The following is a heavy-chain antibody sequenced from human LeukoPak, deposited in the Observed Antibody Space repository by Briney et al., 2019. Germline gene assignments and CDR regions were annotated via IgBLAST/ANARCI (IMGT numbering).Heavy chain of an antibody. J-gene: IGHJ3*02. D-gene: IGHD5-18*01. V-gene: IGHV3-30*02. CDR3: AKEPKDSPMAAIDI. Sequence: GGSLRLSCAASGFTLSRFVMHWARQAPGKGLEWVACIWDDVTNKYYGDSVKGRFSISRDNSQNTLYLQMNSLSPEDTAVYYCAKEPKDSPMAAIDIWGQGTMVTVSS. CDR1: GFTLSRFV. CDR2: IWDDVTNK.